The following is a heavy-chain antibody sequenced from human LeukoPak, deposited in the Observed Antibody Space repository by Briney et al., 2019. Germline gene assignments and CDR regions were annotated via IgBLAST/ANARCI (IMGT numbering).Heavy chain of an antibody. V-gene: IGHV3-7*01. CDR1: GFSFSSYW. Sequence: PGESLTLSCAASGFSFSSYWMSWVRQAPGKGLDWMAHIKQDGSEKYSVDSVKGRFTISRDNAKNSLDLQMNSLRTEDTAVYYCARDVRGSVTSYFYYYMDVWGKGTTVTVSS. CDR3: ARDVRGSVTSYFYYYMDV. CDR2: IKQDGSEK. J-gene: IGHJ6*03. D-gene: IGHD5-18*01.